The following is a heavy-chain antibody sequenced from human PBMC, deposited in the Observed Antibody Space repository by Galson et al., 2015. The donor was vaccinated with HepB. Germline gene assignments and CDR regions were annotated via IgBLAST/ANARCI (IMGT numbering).Heavy chain of an antibody. CDR1: GFTFSTYA. D-gene: IGHD2-2*01. J-gene: IGHJ6*03. Sequence: SLKLSCATSGFTFSTYAMNWVRQAPGKGLEWVSGIRGSGDNTYYVDSVKGRFSISRDNSKNTVYLQMNTLRAEDTAVYYCARGRFFCTTTSCYRHYYYMDVWGKGTTVTVSS. CDR2: IRGSGDNT. V-gene: IGHV3-23*01. CDR3: ARGRFFCTTTSCYRHYYYMDV.